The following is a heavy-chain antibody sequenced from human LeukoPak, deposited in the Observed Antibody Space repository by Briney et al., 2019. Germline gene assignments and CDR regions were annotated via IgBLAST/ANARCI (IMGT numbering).Heavy chain of an antibody. D-gene: IGHD3-22*01. CDR3: AKDLAQYYYDSIGYFLT. CDR2: ISGSGYST. J-gene: IGHJ4*02. CDR1: GFTFSNYA. Sequence: GGSLRLSCAASGFTFSNYAMSWVRQAPGKGLEWVSTISGSGYSTYYADSVKGRFIISRDNSKNTLYLQMNSLRAEDTAVYFCAKDLAQYYYDSIGYFLTWGQGTLVIVSS. V-gene: IGHV3-23*01.